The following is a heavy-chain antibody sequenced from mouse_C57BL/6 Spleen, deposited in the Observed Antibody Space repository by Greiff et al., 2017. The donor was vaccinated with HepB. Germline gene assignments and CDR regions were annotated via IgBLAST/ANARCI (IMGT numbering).Heavy chain of an antibody. CDR1: GYAFSSSW. J-gene: IGHJ1*03. Sequence: VQLQQSGPELVKPGASVKISCKASGYAFSSSWMNWVKQRPGKGLEWIGRIYPGDGDTNYNGKFKGKATLTADKSSSTAYMQLSSLTSEDSAVYFCARSGNYVNFDVWGTGTTVTVSS. D-gene: IGHD2-1*01. V-gene: IGHV1-82*01. CDR3: ARSGNYVNFDV. CDR2: IYPGDGDT.